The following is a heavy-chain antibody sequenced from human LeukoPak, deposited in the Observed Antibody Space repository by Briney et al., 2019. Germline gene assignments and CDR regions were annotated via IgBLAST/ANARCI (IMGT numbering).Heavy chain of an antibody. D-gene: IGHD2-2*01. V-gene: IGHV1-69*13. CDR1: GGTFSSYA. J-gene: IGHJ6*02. CDR2: IIPIFGTA. CDR3: AREDIVVVPAAMGYYYYYGMDV. Sequence: SVKVSCKASGGTFSSYAISWVRRAPGQGLEWMGGIIPIFGTANYAQKFQGRVTITADESTSTAYMELSSLRSEDTAVYYCAREDIVVVPAAMGYYYYYGMDVWGQGTTVTVSS.